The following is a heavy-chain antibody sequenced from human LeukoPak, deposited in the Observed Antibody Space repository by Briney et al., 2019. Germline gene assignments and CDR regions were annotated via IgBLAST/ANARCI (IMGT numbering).Heavy chain of an antibody. CDR1: GFTFNDYG. V-gene: IGHV3-20*01. J-gene: IGHJ6*03. D-gene: IGHD3-10*01. CDR3: ARDGSGSYRHFYYIDV. Sequence: PGGSLRLSCAACGFTFNDYGIRWVRQARGEGVEGVSGINWNGGSTDYADSVKGRFTISRDNDKNSVYLQMNSLRGEEAGLYHCARDGSGSYRHFYYIDVWGKGTPVTISS. CDR2: INWNGGST.